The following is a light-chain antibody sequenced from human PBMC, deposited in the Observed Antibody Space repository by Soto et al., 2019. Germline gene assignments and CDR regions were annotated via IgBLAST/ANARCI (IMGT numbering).Light chain of an antibody. CDR1: SSNIGAGYD. Sequence: QSVLTQPPSVSGAPGQRVTISCTGSSSNIGAGYDVHWYQQLPGTAPKILIYGNTNRPSGVPDRFSGSKSGTSASLAITGLQAEDEPDYYCQSYDSSLSVNYVFGTGTKLTVL. CDR3: QSYDSSLSVNYV. J-gene: IGLJ1*01. V-gene: IGLV1-40*01. CDR2: GNT.